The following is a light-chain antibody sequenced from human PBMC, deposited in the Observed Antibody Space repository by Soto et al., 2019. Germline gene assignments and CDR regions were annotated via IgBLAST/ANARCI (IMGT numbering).Light chain of an antibody. V-gene: IGLV2-23*02. CDR2: EVS. Sequence: QSALTQPASVSGSPGQSITISCTGTSSDVGSYNLVSWYQQHPGKAPKLMIYEVSKRPSGVSNRFSGSKSGNTASLTISGLQAEEEADYYCCSYAGSSTDVFGTGTKLTVL. CDR1: SSDVGSYNL. CDR3: CSYAGSSTDV. J-gene: IGLJ1*01.